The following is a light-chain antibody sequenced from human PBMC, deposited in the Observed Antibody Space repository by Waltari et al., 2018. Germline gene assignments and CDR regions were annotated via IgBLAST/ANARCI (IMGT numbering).Light chain of an antibody. J-gene: IGKJ2*01. CDR3: QQYGSSFYT. CDR2: DAS. Sequence: RASQSMSSSSLSWYQQKPGQAPRRVITDASSRTNVIPDMFSGSGSDKDFTFTICRLEPEDFAVYYCQQYGSSFYTFGQGTKLEIK. CDR1: QSMSSSS. V-gene: IGKV3-20*01.